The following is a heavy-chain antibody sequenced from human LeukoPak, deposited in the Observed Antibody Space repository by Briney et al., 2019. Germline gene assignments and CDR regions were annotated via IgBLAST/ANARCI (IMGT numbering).Heavy chain of an antibody. V-gene: IGHV3-23*01. D-gene: IGHD2-21*01. CDR2: ISGSGGST. J-gene: IGHJ4*02. Sequence: GGSLRLSCAASGFTFSSYAMSWVRQAPGKGLEWVSAISGSGGSTYYADSVKGRFTISRDNSKNTLYLQMNSLRAEDTAVYYCVINRRGGDNERGYWGQGTLVAVSS. CDR1: GFTFSSYA. CDR3: VINRRGGDNERGY.